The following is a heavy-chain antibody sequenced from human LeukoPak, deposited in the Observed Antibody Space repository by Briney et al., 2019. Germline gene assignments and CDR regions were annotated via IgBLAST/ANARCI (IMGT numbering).Heavy chain of an antibody. CDR2: ISYDGSNK. V-gene: IGHV3-30-3*01. CDR1: GFTFRNYA. Sequence: GGSLRLSCAASGFTFRNYAMHWVRQAPGKGLEWVAVISYDGSNKYYADSVKGRFTISRDNSKNTLDLQINSLRAEDTAVYYCAREYYDSSGSKRSAFDIWGQGTMVTVSS. D-gene: IGHD3-22*01. CDR3: AREYYDSSGSKRSAFDI. J-gene: IGHJ3*02.